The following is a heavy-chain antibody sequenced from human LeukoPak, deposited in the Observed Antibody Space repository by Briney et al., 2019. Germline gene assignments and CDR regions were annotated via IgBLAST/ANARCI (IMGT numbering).Heavy chain of an antibody. CDR3: ARERIRYYYGSGSYPPA. Sequence: GGSLRLSCAASGFTFIYYYMSWIRQAPGKGLEWVSYISSSGSTIYYADSVKGRFTISRDNAKNSLYLQMNSLRAGDTAVYYCARERIRYYYGSGSYPPAWGQGTMVTVSS. CDR2: ISSSGSTI. D-gene: IGHD3-10*01. V-gene: IGHV3-11*01. J-gene: IGHJ3*01. CDR1: GFTFIYYY.